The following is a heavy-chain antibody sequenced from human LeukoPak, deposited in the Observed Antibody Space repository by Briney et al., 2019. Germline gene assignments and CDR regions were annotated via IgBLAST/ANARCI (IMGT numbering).Heavy chain of an antibody. CDR1: GFSGYW. CDR2: IYPDDSNT. J-gene: IGHJ4*02. V-gene: IGHV5-51*01. D-gene: IGHD3-10*01. Sequence: GESLKISCKGYGFSGYWIAWVRQMPGKGLEWMAIIYPDDSNTRYNPSFQGQVTISADESIRTAYLQWSSLKASDTAMYYCARPRSVRFGEFSDWGQGTLVTVSS. CDR3: ARPRSVRFGEFSD.